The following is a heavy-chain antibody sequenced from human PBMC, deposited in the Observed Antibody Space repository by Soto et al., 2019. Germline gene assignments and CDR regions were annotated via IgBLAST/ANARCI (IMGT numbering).Heavy chain of an antibody. CDR3: ASSGIVGREVNTWFDP. J-gene: IGHJ5*02. V-gene: IGHV4-59*01. Sequence: PSETLSLTCTVSAGSITTCYWSWMRQPLGKALEWIGYISYRGSTNYNPSLKSRLTISIDTSKSQISLKLTSMTTADTAVYYCASSGIVGREVNTWFDPWGQGTLVTVSS. D-gene: IGHD3-22*01. CDR2: ISYRGST. CDR1: AGSITTCY.